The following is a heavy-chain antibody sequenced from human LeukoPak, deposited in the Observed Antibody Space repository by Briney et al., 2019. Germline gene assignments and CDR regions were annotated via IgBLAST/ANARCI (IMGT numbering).Heavy chain of an antibody. J-gene: IGHJ4*02. V-gene: IGHV4-59*12. D-gene: IGHD3-10*01. CDR1: GGSISSYY. CDR2: IYYSGST. Sequence: PSETLSLTCTVSGGSISSYYWSWIRQPPGKGLEWIGSIYYSGSTYYNPSLKSRVTISVDTSKNQFSLKLSSVTAADTAVYYCAREKYYYGSGSYYFFDYWGQGTLVTVSS. CDR3: AREKYYYGSGSYYFFDY.